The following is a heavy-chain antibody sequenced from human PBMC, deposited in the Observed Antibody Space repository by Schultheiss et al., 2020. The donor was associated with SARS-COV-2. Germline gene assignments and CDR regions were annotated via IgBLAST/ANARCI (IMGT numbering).Heavy chain of an antibody. Sequence: GGSLRLPCAASGFTFSSYAMSWVRQAPGKGLEWVSAISGSGGSTYYADSVKGRFTISRDNSKNSLYLQMNSLRADETAVYYCARGLYGSGSYYHDYWGQGTLVTVSS. CDR2: ISGSGGST. V-gene: IGHV3-23*01. CDR3: ARGLYGSGSYYHDY. J-gene: IGHJ4*02. D-gene: IGHD3-10*01. CDR1: GFTFSSYA.